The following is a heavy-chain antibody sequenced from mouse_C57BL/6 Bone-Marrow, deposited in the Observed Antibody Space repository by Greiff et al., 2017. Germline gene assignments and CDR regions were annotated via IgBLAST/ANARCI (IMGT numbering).Heavy chain of an antibody. V-gene: IGHV5-17*01. J-gene: IGHJ1*03. D-gene: IGHD2-4*01. CDR3: ARPYDYGDV. Sequence: EVHLVESGGGLVKPGGSLKLSCAASGFTFSDYGMHWVRQAPEKGLEWVAYISSGSSTIYSADTVKGRFTISRDNAKNTLFLQMTSLRSEDTAMYYCARPYDYGDVWGTGTTVTVSS. CDR2: ISSGSSTI. CDR1: GFTFSDYG.